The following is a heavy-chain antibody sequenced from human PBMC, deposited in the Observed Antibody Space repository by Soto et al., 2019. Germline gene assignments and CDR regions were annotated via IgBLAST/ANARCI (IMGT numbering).Heavy chain of an antibody. Sequence: QLQLQESGPGLVKPSETLSLTCTVSGGSIITGTYYWGWIRQPPGKGLEWIGTISYSGSTYYNPSLKSRVTISVDTSKNQFSLKLPSVTAADTAVYYRARSPRSVYDACDIWGQGTMVTVSS. V-gene: IGHV4-39*01. CDR3: ARSPRSVYDACDI. CDR2: ISYSGST. CDR1: GGSIITGTYY. J-gene: IGHJ3*02.